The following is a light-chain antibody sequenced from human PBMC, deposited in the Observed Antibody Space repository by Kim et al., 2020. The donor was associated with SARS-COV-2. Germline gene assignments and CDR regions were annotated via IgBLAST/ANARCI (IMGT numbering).Light chain of an antibody. CDR3: QQYNSYSHT. J-gene: IGKJ2*01. CDR1: QSISSW. CDR2: KAS. Sequence: DIQITQSPSTLSASVGDRVTITCRASQSISSWLAWYQQKPGKAPKLLIYKASSLESGVPSRFSGSGSGTEFTLTISSLQPDDFATYYCQQYNSYSHTFGQGTKLEI. V-gene: IGKV1-5*03.